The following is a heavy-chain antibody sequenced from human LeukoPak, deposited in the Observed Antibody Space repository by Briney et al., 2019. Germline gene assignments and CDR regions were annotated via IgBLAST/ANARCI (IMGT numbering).Heavy chain of an antibody. CDR3: ARAPGIVATINY. D-gene: IGHD5-12*01. J-gene: IGHJ4*02. V-gene: IGHV3-74*01. CDR2: INSDGSST. CDR1: GFTFSNYW. Sequence: GGSLRLSCTASGFTFSNYWMHWVRQAPGKGLVWVSRINSDGSSTTYADSVKGRFTISRDNAKNTLYLRMNSLRAEDTAVYYCARAPGIVATINYWGQGTLVTVSS.